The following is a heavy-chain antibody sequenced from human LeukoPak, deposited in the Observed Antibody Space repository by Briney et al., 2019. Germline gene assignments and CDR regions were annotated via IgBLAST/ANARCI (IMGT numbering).Heavy chain of an antibody. CDR2: ISWNGGSI. J-gene: IGHJ4*02. CDR1: AFTFSSYS. D-gene: IGHD3-10*01. CDR3: AKEYYFGSGSRAVFDY. Sequence: GGSLRLSCAASAFTFSSYSMNWVRQAPGKGLEWVSYISWNGGSIGYADSVKGRFTISRDNAKNSLYLQMNGLRAEDTALYYCAKEYYFGSGSRAVFDYWGQGTLVTVSS. V-gene: IGHV3-9*01.